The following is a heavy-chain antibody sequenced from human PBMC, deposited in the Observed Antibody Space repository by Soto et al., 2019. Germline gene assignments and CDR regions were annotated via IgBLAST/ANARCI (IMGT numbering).Heavy chain of an antibody. CDR3: ARGGHVVVVTAALDY. D-gene: IGHD2-21*02. J-gene: IGHJ4*02. Sequence: ASVKVSCKASGYTFSGDYMHWVRQAPGQGLEWMGTVNPSGGHTTYAQHFLGRVTMTRDTSTSTLYMELTSLTSDDTAIYYCARGGHVVVVTAALDYWGQGTLVTVSX. CDR2: VNPSGGHT. CDR1: GYTFSGDY. V-gene: IGHV1-46*01.